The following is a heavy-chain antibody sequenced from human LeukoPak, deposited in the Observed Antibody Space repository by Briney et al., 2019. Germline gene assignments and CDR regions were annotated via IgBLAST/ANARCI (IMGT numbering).Heavy chain of an antibody. V-gene: IGHV7-4-1*02. CDR1: GYTFTSYA. CDR3: ARALVYAILDY. J-gene: IGHJ4*02. CDR2: INTNTGNP. Sequence: ASVKVSCKASGYTFTSYAMNWVRQAPGQGLDWRGWINTNTGNPTYAQGFTGRGVFSLYTSVSPAYLRISSLKSEDTAVYYCARALVYAILDYWGQGTLVTVS. D-gene: IGHD2-8*01.